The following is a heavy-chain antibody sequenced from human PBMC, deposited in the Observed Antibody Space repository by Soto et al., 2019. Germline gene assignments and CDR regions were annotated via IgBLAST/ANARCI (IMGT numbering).Heavy chain of an antibody. Sequence: GESLKISCAASGFTFSNAWMSWVRQAPGKGLEWVGRIKSKTDGATTDYAAPVKGRFTISRDDSKNTLYLQMNSLKTEDTAVYYCTAIVVPAARGYYYYYYMDVWGKGTTVTVSS. CDR2: IKSKTDGATT. CDR1: GFTFSNAW. V-gene: IGHV3-15*01. CDR3: TAIVVPAARGYYYYYYMDV. D-gene: IGHD2-2*01. J-gene: IGHJ6*03.